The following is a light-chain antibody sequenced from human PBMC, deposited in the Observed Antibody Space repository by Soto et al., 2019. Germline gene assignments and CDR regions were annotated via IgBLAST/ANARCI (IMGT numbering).Light chain of an antibody. V-gene: IGKV1-8*01. CDR1: QGISSY. CDR2: AAS. Sequence: AIRMTQSPSSFSASTGDRVTITCRASQGISSYLAWYQQKPGKAPKLLIYAASTLQSGVPSRFSGSGSGTYFTLTIGCLQSEDFATYYCQQYYSYPWTFGQGTKVEIK. J-gene: IGKJ1*01. CDR3: QQYYSYPWT.